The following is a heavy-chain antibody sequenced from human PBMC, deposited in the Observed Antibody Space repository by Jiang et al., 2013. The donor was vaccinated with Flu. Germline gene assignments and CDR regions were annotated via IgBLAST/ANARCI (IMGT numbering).Heavy chain of an antibody. J-gene: IGHJ5*02. D-gene: IGHD5-12*01. CDR1: GGSISSSNW. CDR3: ARLSLSRGNRGFFPSNIAEYWFDP. Sequence: GSGLVKPSGTLSLTCAVSGGSISSSNWWSWVRQPPGKGLEWIGEIYYSGNTNYNPSLKSRVTISVDKSKNQLSLKLRSVTAADTAVYFCARLSLSRGNRGFFPSNIAEYWFDPWGQGTLVTVSS. V-gene: IGHV4-4*02. CDR2: IYYSGNT.